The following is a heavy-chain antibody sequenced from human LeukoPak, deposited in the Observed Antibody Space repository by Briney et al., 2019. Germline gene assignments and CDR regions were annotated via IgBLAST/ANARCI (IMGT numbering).Heavy chain of an antibody. CDR3: AREVRDGYNYFDY. D-gene: IGHD5-24*01. V-gene: IGHV4-34*01. CDR1: GGSFSGYF. Sequence: SETLSLTCAVYGGSFSGYFWSWIRQPPGKGLEWIGEINHSGSTNYNPSLKSRVTISVDTSKNQFSLKLSSVTAADTAVYYCAREVRDGYNYFDYWGQGTLVTVSS. CDR2: INHSGST. J-gene: IGHJ4*02.